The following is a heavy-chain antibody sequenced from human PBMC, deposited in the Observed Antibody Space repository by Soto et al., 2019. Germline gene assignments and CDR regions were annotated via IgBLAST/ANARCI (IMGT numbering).Heavy chain of an antibody. D-gene: IGHD3-10*01. CDR3: VRFRGTRYFDL. V-gene: IGHV4-39*01. Sequence: QLQLQESGPGLVKPSETLSLTCTVSGGSISSSSYYRGWIRQPPGKGLEWIGSIYYSGSTYYNPSLKSRVTISVDTSKNQFSLKLSSVTAADTAVYYCVRFRGTRYFDLWGRGTLVTVSS. J-gene: IGHJ2*01. CDR1: GGSISSSSYY. CDR2: IYYSGST.